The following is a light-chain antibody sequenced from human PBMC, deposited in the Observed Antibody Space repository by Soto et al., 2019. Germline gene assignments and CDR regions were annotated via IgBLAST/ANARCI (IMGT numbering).Light chain of an antibody. CDR2: GAS. V-gene: IGKV3-20*01. J-gene: IGKJ3*01. Sequence: IVLTQSPGTLSLSPGERATLSCRASQSVRSSYLAWYQQKPGQAPRLLIYGASSRATGFPDRFSGSGSGTDFTLTIGKLEPEDFAVYYWQQYSNSPATFGPGTKVDIK. CDR1: QSVRSSY. CDR3: QQYSNSPAT.